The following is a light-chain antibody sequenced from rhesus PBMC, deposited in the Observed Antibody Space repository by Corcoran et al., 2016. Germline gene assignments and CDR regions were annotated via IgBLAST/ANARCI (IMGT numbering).Light chain of an antibody. V-gene: IGKV1-43*02. Sequence: DIQMTQSPSSLSASVGDRVTITCRASQDINTHLNWYQQKPGKPPKSLIYKTSNVDRGVPLNFIGSGSGTDFTLTISSLEPEDFGTYYCIQYHTDPYSCGQGTKVEIK. CDR1: QDINTH. CDR3: IQYHTDPYS. CDR2: KTS. J-gene: IGKJ2*01.